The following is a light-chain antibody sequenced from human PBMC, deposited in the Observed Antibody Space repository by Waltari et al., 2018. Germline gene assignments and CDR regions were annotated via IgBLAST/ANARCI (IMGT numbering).Light chain of an antibody. Sequence: IVLTQSPGTLSLSPGERATLSCRASQSVGKYLAWYQQKPSQAPRLLIYGASSRAAGIPDRFSGSGSGADFSLTISRLEPEDFAVYYCQHHVRLPATFGQGTKVE. CDR1: QSVGKY. CDR3: QHHVRLPAT. J-gene: IGKJ1*01. V-gene: IGKV3-20*01. CDR2: GAS.